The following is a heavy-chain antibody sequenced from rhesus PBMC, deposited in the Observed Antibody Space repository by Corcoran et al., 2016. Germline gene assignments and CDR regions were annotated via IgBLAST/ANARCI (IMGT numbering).Heavy chain of an antibody. Sequence: QLQLQESGPGPVKPSETLSLTSAASGGSISSNYWSGIRQPPGKGLEWIGRISGSGGSTDYNPSLKSRVTISTDTSKNQVSLKLSSVTATDTAVYYCARTWYTSGWYWGQGVLVTVSS. V-gene: IGHV4-173*01. CDR2: ISGSGGST. D-gene: IGHD6-31*01. J-gene: IGHJ4*01. CDR3: ARTWYTSGWY. CDR1: GGSISSNY.